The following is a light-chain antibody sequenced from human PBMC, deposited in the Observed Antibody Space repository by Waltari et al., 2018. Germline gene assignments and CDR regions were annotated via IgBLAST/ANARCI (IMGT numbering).Light chain of an antibody. CDR2: AAT. V-gene: IGKV1-39*01. Sequence: DVQMTQSPSSQSASVGDTVTITCRASQTISRYLNWYQQQPGKAPKLLIYAATTLQSEVPSRFTGSGSGTDFTLTISSVQPEDFATYYCQQSYSTPRTFGQGTKLDIK. CDR3: QQSYSTPRT. CDR1: QTISRY. J-gene: IGKJ2*01.